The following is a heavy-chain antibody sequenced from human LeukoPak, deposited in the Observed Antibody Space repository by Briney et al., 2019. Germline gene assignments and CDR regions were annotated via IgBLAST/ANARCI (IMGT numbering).Heavy chain of an antibody. Sequence: ASVKVSCKASGGTFSSYAISWVRQAPGQGLEWMGGIIPIFGTANYAQKFQGRVTITADESTSTAYMELSSLRSEDTAVYYCARDQYCSGGSCLYFDYWGQGTLVTVSS. V-gene: IGHV1-69*13. CDR3: ARDQYCSGGSCLYFDY. D-gene: IGHD2-15*01. J-gene: IGHJ4*02. CDR2: IIPIFGTA. CDR1: GGTFSSYA.